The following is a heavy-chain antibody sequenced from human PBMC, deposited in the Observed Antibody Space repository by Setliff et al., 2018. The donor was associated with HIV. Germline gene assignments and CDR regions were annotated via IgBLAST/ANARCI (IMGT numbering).Heavy chain of an antibody. CDR2: TIPIFNTA. Sequence: ASVKVSCKASGGTFSLYAINWVRQAPGQGLVWMGGTIPIFNTANYAQKFQGRVTITADGSTSTAYMELSSLRFEDTATYYCARDQATGYEKVWFSWIDPWGQGTLVTVSS. CDR1: GGTFSLYA. J-gene: IGHJ5*02. D-gene: IGHD5-12*01. CDR3: ARDQATGYEKVWFSWIDP. V-gene: IGHV1-69*13.